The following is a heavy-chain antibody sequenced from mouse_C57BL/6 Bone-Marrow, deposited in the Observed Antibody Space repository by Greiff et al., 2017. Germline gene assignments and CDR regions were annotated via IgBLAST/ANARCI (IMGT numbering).Heavy chain of an antibody. V-gene: IGHV1-18*01. CDR3: ARRDYGGSRGCFAY. D-gene: IGHD1-1*01. CDR1: GYTFTDYN. CDR2: INPNNGGT. Sequence: VQLQQSGPELVKPGASVKIPCKASGYTFTDYNMDWVKQSHGKSLEWIGDINPNNGGTNYNQTFKGKATLTVDKSSSTAYMELHSLTSEDTAVYYCARRDYGGSRGCFAYWGQGNRVTVSA. J-gene: IGHJ3*01.